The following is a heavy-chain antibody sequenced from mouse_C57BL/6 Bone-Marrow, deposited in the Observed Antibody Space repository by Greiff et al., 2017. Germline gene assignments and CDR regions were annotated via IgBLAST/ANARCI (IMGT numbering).Heavy chain of an antibody. CDR2: ISSGGSYT. Sequence: DVQLQESGGDLVKPGGSLKLSCAASGFTFSSYGMSWVRQTPDKRLEWVATISSGGSYTYYPDSVKGRFTISRDNAKNTLYLQMSSLKSEDTAMYYCARQLLPPMDYAMDYWGQRTSVTVSS. D-gene: IGHD2-1*01. V-gene: IGHV5-6*01. CDR1: GFTFSSYG. J-gene: IGHJ4*01. CDR3: ARQLLPPMDYAMDY.